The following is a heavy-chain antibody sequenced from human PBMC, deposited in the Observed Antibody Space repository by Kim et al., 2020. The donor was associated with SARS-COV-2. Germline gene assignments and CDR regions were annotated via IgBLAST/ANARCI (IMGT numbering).Heavy chain of an antibody. CDR3: ARESANGYNFDY. D-gene: IGHD5-12*01. Sequence: NYAQKFQGKVTITADESTSTADMELSSLRSEDTAVYYCARESANGYNFDYWGQGTLVTVSS. V-gene: IGHV1-69*01. J-gene: IGHJ4*02.